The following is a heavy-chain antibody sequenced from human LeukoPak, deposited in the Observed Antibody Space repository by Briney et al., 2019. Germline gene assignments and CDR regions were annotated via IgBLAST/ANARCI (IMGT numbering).Heavy chain of an antibody. CDR3: ATGRVVAATHFDY. Sequence: SETLSLTCTVSGGSISSGGYYWSWIRQHPGKGLEWIGYIYYSGSTYYNPSLKSRVTVSVDTSKNQFSLKLSSVTAADTAVYYCATGRVVAATHFDYWGQGTLVTVSS. J-gene: IGHJ4*02. CDR2: IYYSGST. CDR1: GGSISSGGYY. D-gene: IGHD2-15*01. V-gene: IGHV4-31*03.